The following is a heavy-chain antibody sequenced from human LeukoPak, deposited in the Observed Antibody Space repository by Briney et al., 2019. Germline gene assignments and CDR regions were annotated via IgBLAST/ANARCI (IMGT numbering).Heavy chain of an antibody. CDR3: AKSRWGYYDCGES. J-gene: IGHJ5*02. CDR1: GFSFSNYG. D-gene: IGHD3-22*01. CDR2: IRFDGSDR. Sequence: GGSLRLSCAASGFSFSNYGMHWVRQAPGKGLEWVAFIRFDGSDRYYTDSVKGRFTLYRDISRNTLYLQMNSLRAEDTAVYYCAKSRWGYYDCGESWGQGTLVTVSS. V-gene: IGHV3-30*02.